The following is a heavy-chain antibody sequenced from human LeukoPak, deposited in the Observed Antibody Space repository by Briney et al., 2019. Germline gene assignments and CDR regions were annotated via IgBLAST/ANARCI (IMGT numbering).Heavy chain of an antibody. CDR3: ARGGSLDP. CDR1: GGSISSGEYY. CDR2: IYYTGST. J-gene: IGHJ5*02. V-gene: IGHV4-30-4*01. Sequence: SETLSLTCTVSGGSISSGEYYWSWFRQPPGKGLEWIGYIYYTGSTYYNPSLKSRVTISVDTSKNQFSLKLSSVTATDTAIYYCARGGSLDPWGQGTLVTVSS. D-gene: IGHD3-10*01.